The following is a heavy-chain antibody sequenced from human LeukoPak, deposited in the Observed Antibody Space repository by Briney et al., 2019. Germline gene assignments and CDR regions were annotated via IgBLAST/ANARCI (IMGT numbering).Heavy chain of an antibody. CDR3: ARSPHYYDSSGYTLDY. V-gene: IGHV4-39*07. Sequence: SETLSLTCTVSGGSISSSSYYWGWIRQPSGKGLEWIGSIYYSGSTYYNPSLKSRVTISVDTSKNQFSLKLSSVTAADTAVYYCARSPHYYDSSGYTLDYWGQGTLVTVSS. D-gene: IGHD3-22*01. CDR2: IYYSGST. J-gene: IGHJ4*02. CDR1: GGSISSSSYY.